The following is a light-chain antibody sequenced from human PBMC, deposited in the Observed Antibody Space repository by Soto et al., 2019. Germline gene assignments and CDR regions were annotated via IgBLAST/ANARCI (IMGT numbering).Light chain of an antibody. CDR1: QSISSW. J-gene: IGKJ4*01. Sequence: DIQMNQSPSTLSASVGDRVTITCRASQSISSWLAWYQQKPGKAPKLLIYDASSLESGVPSRFSGSGSGTEFTLTISSLQPDDFATYDCQQYNSYSLTFGGGTKVEIK. V-gene: IGKV1-5*01. CDR3: QQYNSYSLT. CDR2: DAS.